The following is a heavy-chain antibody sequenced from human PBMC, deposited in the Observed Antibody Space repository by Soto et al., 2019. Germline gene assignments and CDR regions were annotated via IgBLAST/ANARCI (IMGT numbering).Heavy chain of an antibody. Sequence: GGSLRLSCAASEFTFDKYYMTWVRQAPGKGPEWVADIKPDGSEQYYVDSVKGRFTISRDNANNSLYLQMNSLRAEDTAVYFCARGNWNYYYGFDVWGQGTTVTVSS. CDR2: IKPDGSEQ. J-gene: IGHJ6*02. CDR1: EFTFDKYY. V-gene: IGHV3-7*01. D-gene: IGHD1-20*01. CDR3: ARGNWNYYYGFDV.